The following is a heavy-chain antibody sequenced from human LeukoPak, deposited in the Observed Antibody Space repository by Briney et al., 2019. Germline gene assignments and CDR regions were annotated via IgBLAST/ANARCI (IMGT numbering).Heavy chain of an antibody. CDR2: ISSSGSTI. J-gene: IGHJ4*02. V-gene: IGHV3-48*03. CDR3: ARDGGFGELPDY. Sequence: PGGSLRLSCAASGFTFSSYEMNWVRQAPGKGLEWVSYISSSGSTIYYADPVKGRFIISRDNAKNSLYLQMNSLRAEDTAVYYCARDGGFGELPDYWGQGTLVTVSS. CDR1: GFTFSSYE. D-gene: IGHD3-10*01.